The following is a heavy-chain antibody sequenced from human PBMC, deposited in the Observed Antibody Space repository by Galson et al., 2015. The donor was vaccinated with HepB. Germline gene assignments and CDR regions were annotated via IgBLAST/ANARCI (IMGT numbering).Heavy chain of an antibody. V-gene: IGHV3-30*03. CDR1: GFTFSSYA. D-gene: IGHD3-22*01. CDR3: ARDYYDSSGLDY. CDR2: ISYDGSNK. Sequence: SLRLSCAASGFTFSSYAMTWVRQAPGKGLEWVAVISYDGSNKYYADSVKGRFTISRDNSKNTLYLQMNSLRAEDTAVYYCARDYYDSSGLDYWGQGTLVTVSS. J-gene: IGHJ4*02.